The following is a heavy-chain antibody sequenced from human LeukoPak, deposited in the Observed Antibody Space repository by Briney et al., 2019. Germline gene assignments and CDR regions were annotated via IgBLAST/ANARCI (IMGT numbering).Heavy chain of an antibody. CDR2: INFNSGAT. CDR3: VTTRRLPLLGFDS. V-gene: IGHV1-8*01. D-gene: IGHD2-15*01. CDR1: GNPFSTHD. J-gene: IGHJ5*01. Sequence: ASVTVSCKASGNPFSTHDINWVRQATGQGLEWMGWINFNSGATGYARKFQGRVAMTRDTSISTGYMELSSLRSEDTAVYYCVTTRRLPLLGFDSWGQGTLVTVSS.